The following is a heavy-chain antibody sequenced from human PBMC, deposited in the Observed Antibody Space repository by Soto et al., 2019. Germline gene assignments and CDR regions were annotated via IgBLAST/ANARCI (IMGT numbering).Heavy chain of an antibody. Sequence: SETLSLTXTVSGGSISSYYWSWIRQPAGKGLEWIGRIYTSGSTNYNPSLKSRVTMSVDTSKNQFSLKLSSVTAADTAVYYCARDPISYYYDSSGYPYWGQGTLVTVSS. J-gene: IGHJ4*02. CDR1: GGSISSYY. V-gene: IGHV4-4*07. D-gene: IGHD3-22*01. CDR3: ARDPISYYYDSSGYPY. CDR2: IYTSGST.